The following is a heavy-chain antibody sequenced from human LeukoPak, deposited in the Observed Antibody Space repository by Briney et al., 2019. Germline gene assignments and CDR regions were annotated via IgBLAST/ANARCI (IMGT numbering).Heavy chain of an antibody. D-gene: IGHD3-16*01. CDR1: GGSLTSYY. CDR2: IHSDGTT. CDR3: ARLNFRGGEALHFDS. Sequence: SETLSLTCSVSGGSLTSYYWGWIRQPPGKGLEFIGYIHSDGTTNYNSSLQSRVAISLDTSKIQFSLRLYSVTAADTALYFCARLNFRGGEALHFDSWGQGTLVTVSS. V-gene: IGHV4-4*09. J-gene: IGHJ4*02.